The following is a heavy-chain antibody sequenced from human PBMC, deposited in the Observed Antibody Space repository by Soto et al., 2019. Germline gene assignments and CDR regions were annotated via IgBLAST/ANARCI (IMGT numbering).Heavy chain of an antibody. D-gene: IGHD1-1*01. J-gene: IGHJ4*02. CDR3: AKDASITTTYLAH. CDR1: GFTFDDYA. CDR2: ISWNSGNI. Sequence: EVQLVESGGGLVQPGRSLRLSCAASGFTFDDYAMHWVRPAPGKGLEWVSSISWNSGNIDYADSVKGRFTVSRDNAKNSLYLHISSLRSEDTALYYCAKDASITTTYLAHWGQGTLVTVSS. V-gene: IGHV3-9*01.